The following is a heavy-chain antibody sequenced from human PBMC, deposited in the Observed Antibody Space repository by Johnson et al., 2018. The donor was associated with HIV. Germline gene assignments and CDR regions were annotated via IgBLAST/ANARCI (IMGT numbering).Heavy chain of an antibody. D-gene: IGHD2-2*01. J-gene: IGHJ3*01. CDR3: AKADTMAGDAFDL. V-gene: IGHV3-30*04. CDR1: GFSFSSYP. Sequence: QVQLVESGGGVVQPGRSLRLSCAASGFSFSSYPMHWVRQAPGKGLEWVAVTTYDGTNKYYADSLNGPFTISRDNSKTTLYLQLNSLTAGDTAMYYCAKADTMAGDAFDLWGQGTMVTVSS. CDR2: TTYDGTNK.